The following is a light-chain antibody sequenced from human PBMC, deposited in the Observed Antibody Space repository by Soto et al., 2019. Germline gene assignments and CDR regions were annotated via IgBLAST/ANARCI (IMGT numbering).Light chain of an antibody. J-gene: IGLJ1*01. CDR2: EVS. V-gene: IGLV2-8*01. CDR1: SSDVGGYKY. Sequence: QSALTQPPSASGSPGQSVTISCTGTSSDVGGYKYVSWYQQHPGKVPKLMIYEVSKRPSGVPDRFSGSKSGNTASLTVSGLQAEEEADYYCSSYAGSNTDYVFGTGTKVTVL. CDR3: SSYAGSNTDYV.